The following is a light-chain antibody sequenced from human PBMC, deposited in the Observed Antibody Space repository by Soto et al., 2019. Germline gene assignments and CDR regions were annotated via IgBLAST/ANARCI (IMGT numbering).Light chain of an antibody. CDR3: MQALQSPLT. CDR1: QSLLHGNGYNY. V-gene: IGKV2-28*01. Sequence: DIVMTQSPLYLPVTPGEPASISCRSSQSLLHGNGYNYLDWYLQKPGQSPHLLIYLGSNRASGVPDRFSGSGSGTDFTLKISRVEAEDVGVYFCMQALQSPLTFGQGKRLEI. J-gene: IGKJ5*01. CDR2: LGS.